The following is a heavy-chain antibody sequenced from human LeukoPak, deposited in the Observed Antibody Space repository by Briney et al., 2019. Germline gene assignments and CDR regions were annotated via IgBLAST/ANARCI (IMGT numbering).Heavy chain of an antibody. CDR2: ISDDGSRQ. Sequence: GRSQRLSCAATGFTFSNYAIHWGRQAPGKGLEWVAFISDDGSRQHYADSVKGRFTISRDNSKNTLNLQMNSLRAEDTAVYYCVKDRTGTYTLDYWGQGTLVTVSS. V-gene: IGHV3-30-3*01. D-gene: IGHD3-10*01. J-gene: IGHJ4*02. CDR1: GFTFSNYA. CDR3: VKDRTGTYTLDY.